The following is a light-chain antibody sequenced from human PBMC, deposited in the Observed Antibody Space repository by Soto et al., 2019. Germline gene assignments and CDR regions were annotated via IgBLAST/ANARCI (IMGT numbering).Light chain of an antibody. CDR1: QSVSNSY. J-gene: IGKJ4*01. Sequence: EIVLTQSPGNLSLSPGERATLSCRASQSVSNSYLAWYQQKPGQAPRLLIYGASSRATGIPDRFSGSGSGTDFTLTISRLEPHYLAVYCCQQYDSSPLTFGGGTTVEIK. V-gene: IGKV3-20*01. CDR3: QQYDSSPLT. CDR2: GAS.